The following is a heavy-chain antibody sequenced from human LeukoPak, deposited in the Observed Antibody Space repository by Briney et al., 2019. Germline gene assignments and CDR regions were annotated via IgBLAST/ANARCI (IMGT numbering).Heavy chain of an antibody. V-gene: IGHV4-39*07. D-gene: IGHD2-21*02. CDR3: ARDHSVTGYWYFDL. CDR2: IYYTGST. J-gene: IGHJ2*01. Sequence: SETLSLTCTVSGGSISSSGYYWAWIRQPPGKGLEWIGSIYYTGSTYYNPSLKSRVTMSADRSKNQFSLKPSSVTAADTAVYYCARDHSVTGYWYFDLWGRGTLVTVSS. CDR1: GGSISSSGYY.